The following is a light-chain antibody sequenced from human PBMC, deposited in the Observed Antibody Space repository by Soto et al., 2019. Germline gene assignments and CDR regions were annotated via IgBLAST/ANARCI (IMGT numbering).Light chain of an antibody. CDR3: QHYNNWPPIT. CDR1: QSVRSS. Sequence: EIVMTQAPATLSVSPGERSTLSCRASQSVRSSLAWYQQEVGQAPRLXXYGASTRATGIPARFSGSGSGTEFTLTIGSLQYEDFAVYFCQHYNNWPPITFGQGTRLEIK. V-gene: IGKV3-15*01. CDR2: GAS. J-gene: IGKJ5*01.